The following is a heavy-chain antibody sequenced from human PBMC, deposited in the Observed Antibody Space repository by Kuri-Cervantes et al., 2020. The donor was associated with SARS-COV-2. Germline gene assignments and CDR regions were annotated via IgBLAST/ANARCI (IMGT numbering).Heavy chain of an antibody. CDR2: IYPDDSDT. CDR3: ARGLEYCSSTNCYRGRDYYYYGMDV. V-gene: IGHV5-51*01. D-gene: IGHD2-2*02. CDR1: GYSFTSYW. J-gene: IGHJ6*02. Sequence: GGSLRLSWKGSGYSFTSYWTGWVRQKPGKGLEWVGIIYPDDSDTRYSPSFQGQVTISADKSITTSYLQWSSLKASDTAIYYCARGLEYCSSTNCYRGRDYYYYGMDVWGQGTTVTVSS.